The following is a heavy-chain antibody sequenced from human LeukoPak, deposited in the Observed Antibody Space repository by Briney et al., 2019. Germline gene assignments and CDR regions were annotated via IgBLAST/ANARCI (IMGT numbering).Heavy chain of an antibody. J-gene: IGHJ4*02. CDR2: ISYDGSNK. D-gene: IGHD5-24*01. Sequence: GGSLRLSCAASGFTFSSYGMHWVRQAPGQGLEWVAVISYDGSNKYYADSLKGRFTISRDNSKDTLYLQMNSLRAEDTAVYYCAKVMDHDNSPDVDYWGQGTLVTVSS. V-gene: IGHV3-30*18. CDR3: AKVMDHDNSPDVDY. CDR1: GFTFSSYG.